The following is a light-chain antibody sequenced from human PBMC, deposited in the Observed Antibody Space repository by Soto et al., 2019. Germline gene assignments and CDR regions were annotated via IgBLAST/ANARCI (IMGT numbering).Light chain of an antibody. CDR3: QQYHNPRT. CDR2: GIS. V-gene: IGKV3-20*01. Sequence: IVLTQSPGPLSLSPGERATLSCRASQSVDRRSLAWYQQKPGQAPRLLISGISNRATGIPDRFSGSGSGAYFTLTISRLEPEDFAVYYCQQYHNPRTFGQGTKVEIK. J-gene: IGKJ1*01. CDR1: QSVDRRS.